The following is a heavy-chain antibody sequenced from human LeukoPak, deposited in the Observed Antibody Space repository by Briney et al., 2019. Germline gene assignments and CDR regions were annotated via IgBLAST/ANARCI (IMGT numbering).Heavy chain of an antibody. CDR2: IYYSGST. J-gene: IGHJ4*02. V-gene: IGHV4-39*01. D-gene: IGHD6-13*01. Sequence: SETLSLTCTVSGGSISSSSYYWGWIRQPPGKGLEWIGSIYYSGSTNYNPSLKSRVTMSVDTSKNQFSLKLSSVTAADTAVYYCARQSSNNWYLDFWGQGTLVTVSS. CDR1: GGSISSSSYY. CDR3: ARQSSNNWYLDF.